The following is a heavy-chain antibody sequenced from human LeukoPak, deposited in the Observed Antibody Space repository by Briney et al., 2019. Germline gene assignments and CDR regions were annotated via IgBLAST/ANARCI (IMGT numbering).Heavy chain of an antibody. J-gene: IGHJ6*02. CDR3: ARGQGYEFNYYGMDV. D-gene: IGHD5-12*01. CDR2: INWNGGST. Sequence: GGSLRLSCAASGFNFGTYAMSWVRQAPGKGLEWVSGINWNGGSTGYADSVKGRFTISRDNAKNSLYLQMNSLRAEDTALYHCARGQGYEFNYYGMDVWGQGTTVTVSS. CDR1: GFNFGTYA. V-gene: IGHV3-20*01.